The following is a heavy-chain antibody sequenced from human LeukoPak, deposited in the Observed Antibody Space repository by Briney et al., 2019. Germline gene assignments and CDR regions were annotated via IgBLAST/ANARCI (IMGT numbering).Heavy chain of an antibody. CDR1: GGSISSYY. D-gene: IGHD6-19*01. Sequence: PSETLSLTCTVSGGSISSYYWSWIRQPPGKGLEWIGYIYYSGSTNYNPSLKSRVTISVDTSKNQFSLKLSSVTAADTAVYYCARSIAVAGIIGEYFDYWGQGTLVTVSS. V-gene: IGHV4-59*01. CDR3: ARSIAVAGIIGEYFDY. CDR2: IYYSGST. J-gene: IGHJ4*02.